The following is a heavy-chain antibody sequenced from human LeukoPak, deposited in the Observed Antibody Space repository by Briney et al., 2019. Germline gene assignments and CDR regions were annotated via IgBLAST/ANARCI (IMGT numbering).Heavy chain of an antibody. CDR2: ISGSGGST. V-gene: IGHV3-23*01. Sequence: QPGGSLRLSCAASGFTFSSYAMSWVRQAPGKGLEWVSAISGSGGSTYYADSVKGRFTISRDNSKNTLYLQMNSLRAEDTAVYYCWGYCSSTSCYEAGYYYYYYMDVWGKGTTVTVSS. D-gene: IGHD2-2*01. J-gene: IGHJ6*03. CDR3: WGYCSSTSCYEAGYYYYYYMDV. CDR1: GFTFSSYA.